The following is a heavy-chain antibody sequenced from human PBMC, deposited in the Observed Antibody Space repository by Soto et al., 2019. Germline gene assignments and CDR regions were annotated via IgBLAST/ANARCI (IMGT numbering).Heavy chain of an antibody. D-gene: IGHD1-26*01. CDR3: ARDLCSGSMRDCVYYFYGMDA. J-gene: IGHJ6*02. Sequence: QVQLVQSGGEVKKTGASVKVSCKASGYTFVTYGISWLRQAPGQGLEWMGWISGHKGATRFAEKFQGRVSMTTDTSTSTAYIELRSLGSDDTAVYYCARDLCSGSMRDCVYYFYGMDAWGQGTTVYVSS. CDR1: GYTFVTYG. CDR2: ISGHKGAT. V-gene: IGHV1-18*01.